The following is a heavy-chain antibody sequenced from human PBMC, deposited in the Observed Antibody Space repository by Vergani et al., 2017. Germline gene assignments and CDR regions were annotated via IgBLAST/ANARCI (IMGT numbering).Heavy chain of an antibody. J-gene: IGHJ4*02. CDR1: GYSISSGDY. V-gene: IGHV4-38-2*02. CDR3: ARVPDY. CDR2: IYHSGST. Sequence: QVQLQESGPGLVKPSETLSLTCTVSGYSISSGDYWGWIRQPPGKGLEWIGSIYHSGSTYYNPSLKSRVTISVDTSKNQFSLKLSSVTPADTAVYYCARVPDYWGQGTLVTVSS.